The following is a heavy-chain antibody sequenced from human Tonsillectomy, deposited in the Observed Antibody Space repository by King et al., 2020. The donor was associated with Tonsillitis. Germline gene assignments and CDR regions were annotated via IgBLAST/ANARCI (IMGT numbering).Heavy chain of an antibody. CDR3: ARSANYFDSTGSFDAFDI. CDR2: IDWDDDK. CDR1: GFSLSTSGMR. J-gene: IGHJ3*02. Sequence: TLKESGPALVKPTQTLKLTCAFSGFSLSTSGMRVSWIRQPPGKALEWLARIDWDDDKFYSTSLKTRLTLSKDTSKNQVVLTMTNVDPVDTATYYCARSANYFDSTGSFDAFDIWGQGTMVTVSS. V-gene: IGHV2-70*04. D-gene: IGHD3-22*01.